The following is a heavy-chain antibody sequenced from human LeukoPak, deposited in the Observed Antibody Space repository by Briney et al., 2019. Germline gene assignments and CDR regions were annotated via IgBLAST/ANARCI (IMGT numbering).Heavy chain of an antibody. CDR3: ARDLNGGGGLDF. J-gene: IGHJ4*02. CDR1: GFTFSSYS. Sequence: GGSLRLSCAASGFTFSSYSMNWVRQAPGKGLVWVSSISSSSSYIYYADSVKGRFTISRDNAKNSLYLQMNSLRAEDTAVYYCARDLNGGGGLDFWGQGTLVTVSS. CDR2: ISSSSSYI. V-gene: IGHV3-21*01. D-gene: IGHD4-23*01.